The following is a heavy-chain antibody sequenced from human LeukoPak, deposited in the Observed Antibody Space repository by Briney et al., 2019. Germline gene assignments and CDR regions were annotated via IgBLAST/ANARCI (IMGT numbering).Heavy chain of an antibody. CDR2: IYTSGST. Sequence: SETLSLTCTVSGGSISSYFWSWIRQPAGKGLEWIRRIYTSGSTHDNPSLKSRVTMSVDTSKNQFSQKLSSVTAADTAVYYCTRDLSMVVTGYMDVWGKGTTVTVSS. V-gene: IGHV4-4*07. CDR3: TRDLSMVVTGYMDV. D-gene: IGHD4-23*01. CDR1: GGSISSYF. J-gene: IGHJ6*03.